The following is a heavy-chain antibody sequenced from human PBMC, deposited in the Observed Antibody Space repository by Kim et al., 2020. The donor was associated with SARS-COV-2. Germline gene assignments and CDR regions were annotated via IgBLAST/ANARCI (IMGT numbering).Heavy chain of an antibody. CDR1: GFTFDDYT. J-gene: IGHJ4*02. D-gene: IGHD3-10*01. Sequence: GGSLRLSCAASGFTFDDYTMHWVRQAPGKGLEWVSLISWDGGSTYYADSVKGRFTISRDNSKNSLYLQMNSLRTEDTALYYCAKTRIPFGEFLYYFDYWGQGTLVTVSS. V-gene: IGHV3-43*01. CDR2: ISWDGGST. CDR3: AKTRIPFGEFLYYFDY.